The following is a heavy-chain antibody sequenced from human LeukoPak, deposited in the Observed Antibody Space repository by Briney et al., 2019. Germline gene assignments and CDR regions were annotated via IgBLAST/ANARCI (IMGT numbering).Heavy chain of an antibody. V-gene: IGHV3-23*01. Sequence: PGGSLRLSCAAAGFTFSSYAMSWVRQAPGKGLEWVSAISGSGGSTYYADSVKGRFTISRDNSKNTLYLQMNSLRAEDTAVYYCAKARLVVVTAIFDYWGQGTLVTVSS. J-gene: IGHJ4*02. CDR1: GFTFSSYA. D-gene: IGHD2-21*02. CDR3: AKARLVVVTAIFDY. CDR2: ISGSGGST.